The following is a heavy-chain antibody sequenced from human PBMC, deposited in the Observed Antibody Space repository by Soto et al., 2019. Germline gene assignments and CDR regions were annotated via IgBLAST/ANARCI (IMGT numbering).Heavy chain of an antibody. J-gene: IGHJ5*02. Sequence: EVQLVESGGGLVQPGGSLRLSCAASGFTFSSYWMSWVRQAPGKGLEWVANIKQDGSEKYYVDSVKGRFTISRDNAKNSLYMQMYSLRAEDKAVYYCARGRVRFDPWGQGTLVTVSS. CDR3: ARGRVRFDP. CDR2: IKQDGSEK. CDR1: GFTFSSYW. V-gene: IGHV3-7*01. D-gene: IGHD3-22*01.